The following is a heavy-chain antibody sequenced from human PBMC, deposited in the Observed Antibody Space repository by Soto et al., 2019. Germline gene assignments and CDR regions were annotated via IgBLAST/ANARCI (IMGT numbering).Heavy chain of an antibody. V-gene: IGHV1-18*04. CDR2: ISAYNGNT. Sequence: ASVKVSCKASGYVFRSYGISWVRQAPGQGLEWMGWISAYNGNTNYAQKLQGRVTMTTDTSTSTAYMELRSLRSDDTAVYYCARAYYDFWSGYFRQYYYYYGMDVWGQGTTVTVSS. D-gene: IGHD3-3*01. CDR3: ARAYYDFWSGYFRQYYYYYGMDV. CDR1: GYVFRSYG. J-gene: IGHJ6*02.